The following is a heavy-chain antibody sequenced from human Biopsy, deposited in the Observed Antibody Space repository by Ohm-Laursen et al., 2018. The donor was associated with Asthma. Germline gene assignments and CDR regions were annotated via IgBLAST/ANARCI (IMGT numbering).Heavy chain of an antibody. CDR3: ARRAGSCISRTCYSLDF. J-gene: IGHJ4*02. V-gene: IGHV1-69*13. CDR2: INSVFGTT. CDR1: GGTFNTYA. Sequence: SVKVSCKPLGGTFNTYAIGWVRQAPGQGLEWMGGINSVFGTTTYPQKFQDRVTITADDSTSTVYMELSSLRSEDTAVYYCARRAGSCISRTCYSLDFWGQGTLVTVSS. D-gene: IGHD2-2*01.